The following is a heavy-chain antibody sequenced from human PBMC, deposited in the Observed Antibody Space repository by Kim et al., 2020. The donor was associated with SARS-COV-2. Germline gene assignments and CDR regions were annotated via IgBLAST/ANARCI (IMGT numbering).Heavy chain of an antibody. CDR3: ATSIDQKQGGFDY. Sequence: GGSLRLSCAASGFTFSSYAMHWVRQAPGKGLEWVAVISYDGSNKYYVDSVKGRFTISRDNSKNTLYLQMNSLRAEDTAVYYCATSIDQKQGGFDYWGQGTLVTVSS. CDR1: GFTFSSYA. J-gene: IGHJ4*02. D-gene: IGHD2-15*01. V-gene: IGHV3-30*04. CDR2: ISYDGSNK.